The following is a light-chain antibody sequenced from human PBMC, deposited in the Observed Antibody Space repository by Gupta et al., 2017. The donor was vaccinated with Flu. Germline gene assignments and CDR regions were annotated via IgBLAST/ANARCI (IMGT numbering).Light chain of an antibody. CDR2: GAS. J-gene: IGKJ4*01. V-gene: IGKV3-20*01. CDR1: QSVSSSY. Sequence: VLPQSPGTLSLSPRERATLSCRASQSVSSSYLAWYQQKPGQAPRLLIYGASSRATGIPDRFSGSGSGTDFTLTISRLEPEDFAVYYCQQYGNSPLTFGGGTKVEIK. CDR3: QQYGNSPLT.